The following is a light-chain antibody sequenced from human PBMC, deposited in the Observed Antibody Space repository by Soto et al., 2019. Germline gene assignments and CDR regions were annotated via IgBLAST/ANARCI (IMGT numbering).Light chain of an antibody. V-gene: IGLV2-11*01. CDR2: DVT. J-gene: IGLJ1*01. CDR1: SSDVGGHNY. CDR3: CSYAGSYSYV. Sequence: QSVLAQPRSVSGSPGQSVTISCTGTSSDVGGHNYVSWYQQHPGKAPKLMIFDVTKRPSGVPDRFSGSKSGNTASLTISGLQAEGEANYYCCSYAGSYSYVFGTGTKVTVL.